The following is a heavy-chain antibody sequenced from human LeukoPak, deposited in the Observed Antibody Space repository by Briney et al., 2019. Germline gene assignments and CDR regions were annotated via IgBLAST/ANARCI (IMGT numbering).Heavy chain of an antibody. CDR3: ARDQYDTWSRRGNFDS. V-gene: IGHV3-48*01. CDR2: ISDSSAM. CDR1: GFSFSRYS. Sequence: PGGSLRLSCAASGFSFSRYSMKWVRQAPGKGLEWVSYISDSSAMYYADSVRGRFTISRDNAKNSLFLQMSSLRVEDTGVYYCARDQYDTWSRRGNFDSWGQGTLVIVSS. J-gene: IGHJ4*02. D-gene: IGHD3-3*01.